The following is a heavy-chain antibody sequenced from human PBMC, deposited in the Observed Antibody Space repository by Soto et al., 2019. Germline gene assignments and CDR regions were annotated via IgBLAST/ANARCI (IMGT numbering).Heavy chain of an antibody. Sequence: QVQLVQSGAEVMKPGDSVKVSCQASGYAFSNNDISWVRPGTGQGLEWMGWMNPNSGNRSYAQKFQGRVTMTRDTSTSTAYMELSSLTSDDTAIYYCARMATSGTLNWFDPWGQGTLGTCSS. CDR2: MNPNSGNR. J-gene: IGHJ5*02. CDR1: GYAFSNND. V-gene: IGHV1-8*01. CDR3: ARMATSGTLNWFDP.